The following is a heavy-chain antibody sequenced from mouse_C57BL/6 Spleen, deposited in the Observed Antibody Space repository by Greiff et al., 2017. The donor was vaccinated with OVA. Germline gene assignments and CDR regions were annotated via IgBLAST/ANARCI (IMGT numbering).Heavy chain of an antibody. J-gene: IGHJ2*01. CDR2: IRLKSDNYAT. CDR3: TGGAGYSLDY. V-gene: IGHV6-3*01. Sequence: EVKLMESGGGLVQPGGTMKLPCVASGFTFSNYWMNWVRQSPEKGLEWVAQIRLKSDNYATHYAESVKGRFTISRDDSKSSVYLQMNNLRAEDTGIYYCTGGAGYSLDYWGQGTTLTVSS. CDR1: GFTFSNYW. D-gene: IGHD2-3*01.